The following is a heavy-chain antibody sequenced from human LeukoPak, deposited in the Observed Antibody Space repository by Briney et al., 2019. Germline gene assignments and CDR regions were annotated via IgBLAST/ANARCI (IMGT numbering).Heavy chain of an antibody. Sequence: GGSLRLSCAASGFTFSSYAMSWVRQAPGKGLEWVSAISGSGGSTYYADSVKGRFTISRDNSKNTLYLQMNSLRAEDTAVYYCGVGRWQDYYDSSAPYYFDYWGQGTLVTVSS. V-gene: IGHV3-23*01. J-gene: IGHJ4*02. CDR1: GFTFSSYA. CDR2: ISGSGGST. CDR3: GVGRWQDYYDSSAPYYFDY. D-gene: IGHD3-22*01.